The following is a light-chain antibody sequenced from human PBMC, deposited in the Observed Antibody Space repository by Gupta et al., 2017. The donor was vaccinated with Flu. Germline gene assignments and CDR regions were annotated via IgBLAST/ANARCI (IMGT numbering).Light chain of an antibody. CDR1: QSVSSN. Sequence: EIVMTQSPATLSVSPGERATLSCRASQSVSSNLAWYQQKPGQAPRLLIYGASTRATGIPARFSGSGSGTKFTLTINSLQSEDFAVYYCQQYDNWPPWTFGPGTKVEIK. V-gene: IGKV3-15*01. CDR2: GAS. CDR3: QQYDNWPPWT. J-gene: IGKJ1*01.